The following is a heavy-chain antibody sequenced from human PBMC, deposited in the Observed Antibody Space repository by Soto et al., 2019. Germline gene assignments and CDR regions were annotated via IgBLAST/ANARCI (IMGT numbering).Heavy chain of an antibody. CDR3: AGDPDSHYNDSHASSYP. J-gene: IGHJ5*02. D-gene: IGHD4-4*01. Sequence: QVQLVQSGAEVKKPGSSVKVSCKASGGTFSTYTITWVRQAPGQGLEWMGRLIPIIGIINYAQTFQGRVTISADKFTGTAYMELTGLRSDDTAVYYCAGDPDSHYNDSHASSYPWGQGTLVTVSS. V-gene: IGHV1-69*08. CDR1: GGTFSTYT. CDR2: LIPIIGII.